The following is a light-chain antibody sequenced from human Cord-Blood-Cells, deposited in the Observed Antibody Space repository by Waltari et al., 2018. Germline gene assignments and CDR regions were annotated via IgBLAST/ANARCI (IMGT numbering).Light chain of an antibody. J-gene: IGKJ3*01. CDR1: QSISSY. V-gene: IGKV1-39*01. Sequence: DIQMTQSPSSLSASVGDRVTIPCRESQSISSYLNWYQQKPGKAPKLLIYAASSLQSGVPSRFSGSGSGTDFTLTISSLQPEDFATYYCQQSYSTLFTFGPGTKVDIK. CDR3: QQSYSTLFT. CDR2: AAS.